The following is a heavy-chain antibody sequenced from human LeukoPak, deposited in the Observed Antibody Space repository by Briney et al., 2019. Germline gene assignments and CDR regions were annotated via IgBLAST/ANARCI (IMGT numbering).Heavy chain of an antibody. CDR3: ARSTGRTYYFDY. CDR1: GFTFSSYG. D-gene: IGHD1-1*01. V-gene: IGHV3-33*01. Sequence: GRSLRLSCAASGFTFSSYGMHWVRQAPGKGLEWVAVIWYDGSNKYYADSVKGRFTISRDNSKNTLYLQMNSLRAEDTAVCYCARSTGRTYYFDYWGQGTLVTVSS. J-gene: IGHJ4*02. CDR2: IWYDGSNK.